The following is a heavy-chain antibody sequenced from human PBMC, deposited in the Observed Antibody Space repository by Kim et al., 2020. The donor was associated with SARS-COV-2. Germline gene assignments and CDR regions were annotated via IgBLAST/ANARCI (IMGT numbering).Heavy chain of an antibody. V-gene: IGHV4-59*01. CDR3: ARAVSAWYSDY. J-gene: IGHJ4*02. Sequence: TSSSPSLRGRVTRSLDTSKNQFSLKLTSVTAADTAIYYCARAVSAWYSDYWGQGALVTVSS. CDR2: T. D-gene: IGHD3-3*01.